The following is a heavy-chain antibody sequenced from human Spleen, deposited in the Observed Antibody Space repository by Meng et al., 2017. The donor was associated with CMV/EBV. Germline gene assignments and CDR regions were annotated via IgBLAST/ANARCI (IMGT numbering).Heavy chain of an antibody. Sequence: GESLKISWAASRFTVSSYAMHWVRQAPGKGLEWVAVISFEGSNKYYADSVKGRFTFSRDHSKNTLYVQMNSLRAEDTAVYYCARFSAARGVFDIWGQGTMVTVSS. CDR1: RFTVSSYA. CDR3: ARFSAARGVFDI. CDR2: ISFEGSNK. V-gene: IGHV3-30-3*01. D-gene: IGHD2-8*01. J-gene: IGHJ3*02.